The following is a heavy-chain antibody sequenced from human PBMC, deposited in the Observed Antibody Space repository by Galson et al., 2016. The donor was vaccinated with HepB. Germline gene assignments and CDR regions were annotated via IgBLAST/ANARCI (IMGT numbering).Heavy chain of an antibody. CDR1: GGSISSSSYY. Sequence: TLSLTCTVSGGSISSSSYYWSWIRQPPGKGLEWIGYIYYSGTTYYNPSPKSRVVISVDTSRDQFSLKLNSMTAADTATFHCARARRSGSGWYFDYWGQGALVTVSS. J-gene: IGHJ4*02. V-gene: IGHV4-31*03. CDR2: IYYSGTT. D-gene: IGHD3-10*01. CDR3: ARARRSGSGWYFDY.